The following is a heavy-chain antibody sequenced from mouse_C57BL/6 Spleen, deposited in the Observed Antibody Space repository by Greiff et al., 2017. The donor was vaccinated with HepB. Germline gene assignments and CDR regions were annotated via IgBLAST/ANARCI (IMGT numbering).Heavy chain of an antibody. CDR1: GYTFTDYY. CDR2: IGPGSGST. D-gene: IGHD3-3*01. J-gene: IGHJ2*01. V-gene: IGHV1-77*01. CDR3: AISRFAY. Sequence: VHLVESGAELVKPGASVKISCKASGYTFTDYYINWVKQRPGQGLEWIGQIGPGSGSTYYNEKFKGKATLTAYKSSSTAYMQLSSLTAEGSAVYFCAISRFAYWRQGTTLTVAT.